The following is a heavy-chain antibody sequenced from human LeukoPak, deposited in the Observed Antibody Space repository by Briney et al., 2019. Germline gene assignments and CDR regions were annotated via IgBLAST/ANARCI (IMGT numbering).Heavy chain of an antibody. D-gene: IGHD2-15*01. CDR2: ISSSSSYI. CDR1: GFTFSSYS. J-gene: IGHJ6*02. V-gene: IGHV3-21*01. CDR3: ARCAVAGLRKPYGMDV. Sequence: GGSLRLSCAASGFTFSSYSMNWVRQAPGKGLEWVSSISSSSSYIYYADSVKGRFTISRENAKTSLYLQMNSLRAEDTAVYYCARCAVAGLRKPYGMDVWGQGTTVTVSS.